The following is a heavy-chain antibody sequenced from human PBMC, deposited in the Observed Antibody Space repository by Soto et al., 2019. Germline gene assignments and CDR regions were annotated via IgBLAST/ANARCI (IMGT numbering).Heavy chain of an antibody. V-gene: IGHV1-8*01. CDR1: GYTFTSYD. CDR3: AGAGLAAGTFFDY. Sequence: GASVKVSCKASGYTFTSYDINWVRQATGQGLEWMGWMNPNSGNTGYAQKFQGRVTMTRNTSISTAYMELSSLRSEDTAVYYCAGAGLAAGTFFDYWGQGTLVTVSS. J-gene: IGHJ4*02. CDR2: MNPNSGNT. D-gene: IGHD6-13*01.